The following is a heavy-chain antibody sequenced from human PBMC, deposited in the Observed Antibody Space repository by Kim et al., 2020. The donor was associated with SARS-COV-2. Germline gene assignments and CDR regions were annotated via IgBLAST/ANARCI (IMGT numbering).Heavy chain of an antibody. J-gene: IGHJ4*02. Sequence: THHANSMQGLFTISRDNTKSTIFLQMNSLRAEDTAVYYCVKDHTYDHAYWGQGTLVTVSS. CDR2: T. CDR3: VKDHTYDHAY. D-gene: IGHD3-16*01. V-gene: IGHV3-23*01.